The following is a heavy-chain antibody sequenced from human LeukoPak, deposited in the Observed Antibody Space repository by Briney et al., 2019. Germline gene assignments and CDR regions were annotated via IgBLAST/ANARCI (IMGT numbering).Heavy chain of an antibody. V-gene: IGHV1-69*06. CDR2: IIPIFGTA. J-gene: IGHJ4*02. CDR3: ALQAAGTGS. CDR1: GGTFSSYA. D-gene: IGHD6-13*01. Sequence: GASVNVSCKASGGTFSSYAISWVRQAPGQGLEWMGGIIPIFGTANYAQKFQGRVTITADKSTSTAYMELSSLRSEDTAVYYCALQAAGTGSWGQGTLVTVSS.